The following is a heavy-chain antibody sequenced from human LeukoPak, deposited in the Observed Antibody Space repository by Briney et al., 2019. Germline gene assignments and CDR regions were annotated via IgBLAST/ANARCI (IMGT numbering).Heavy chain of an antibody. CDR3: ARDWSGAYCSSTSCYAFWYFDY. Sequence: PSETLSLTCTVSGYSISSGYYWSWIRQPPGKGLEWIGSIYYSGSTYYNPSLKSRVTISVDTSKNQFSLKLSSVTAADTAVYYCARDWSGAYCSSTSCYAFWYFDYWGQGTLVTVSS. CDR1: GYSISSGYY. J-gene: IGHJ4*02. D-gene: IGHD2-2*01. CDR2: IYYSGST. V-gene: IGHV4-38-2*02.